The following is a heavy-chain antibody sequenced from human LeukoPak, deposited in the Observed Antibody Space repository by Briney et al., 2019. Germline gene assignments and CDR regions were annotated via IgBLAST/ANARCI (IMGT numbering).Heavy chain of an antibody. CDR2: ISAYNGNT. CDR1: GYTFTIYG. D-gene: IGHD3-10*01. V-gene: IGHV1-18*01. CDR3: ARGGWFGELGGVAFDI. J-gene: IGHJ3*02. Sequence: ASVTVSCKASGYTFTIYGISWVRQAPGQGLERMGWISAYNGNTNYAQKLQGRVTMTTDTSTSTAYMELRSLRSDDTAVYYCARGGWFGELGGVAFDIWGQGTMVTVSS.